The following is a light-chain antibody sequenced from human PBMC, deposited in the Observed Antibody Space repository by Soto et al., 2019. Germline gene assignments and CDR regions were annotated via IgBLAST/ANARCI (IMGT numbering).Light chain of an antibody. Sequence: EVVMTQSPDTLSVSPGERVTLSCRASQSVSSRLAWYQQKPGQAPRLLMYGASARATGIPARFTGSGSGTEFTLTISSLQSEDSAVYYCHQYGSSRTFGLGTKVDIK. CDR1: QSVSSR. J-gene: IGKJ1*01. CDR3: HQYGSSRT. V-gene: IGKV3-15*01. CDR2: GAS.